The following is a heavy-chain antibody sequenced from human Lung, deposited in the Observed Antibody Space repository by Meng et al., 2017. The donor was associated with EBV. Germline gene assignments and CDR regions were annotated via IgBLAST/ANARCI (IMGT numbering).Heavy chain of an antibody. V-gene: IGHV4-39*01. Sequence: QPRESGPGLVTPSAPLSLTCTVSGGPISRTGTCGGWIRQPPGKGLEWIGSQCHADDTYYNPSLMGRVTISVDTSKNQVSLKLTSVTAADTSIYYCARHTFSGNPGGIDSWGQGILVTVSS. CDR1: GGPISRTGTC. D-gene: IGHD4-23*01. J-gene: IGHJ4*02. CDR3: ARHTFSGNPGGIDS. CDR2: QCHADDT.